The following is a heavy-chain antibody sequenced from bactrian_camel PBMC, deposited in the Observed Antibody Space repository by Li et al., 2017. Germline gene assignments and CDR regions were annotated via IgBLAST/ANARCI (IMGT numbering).Heavy chain of an antibody. V-gene: IGHV3S42*01. D-gene: IGHD2*01. J-gene: IGHJ4*01. CDR1: GFRFGDYP. CDR3: AALYTGISGCYSTSLAPASFDY. CDR2: IFTGGSSG. Sequence: VQLVESGGDLVQPGGSLTLSCAASGFRFGDYPMSWVRQAPGQEREGVAAIFTGGSSGMYVDSVKGRFTISKVNAEKTLYLQMNSLKPEDTAIYYCAALYTGISGCYSTSLAPASFDYWGQGTQVTVS.